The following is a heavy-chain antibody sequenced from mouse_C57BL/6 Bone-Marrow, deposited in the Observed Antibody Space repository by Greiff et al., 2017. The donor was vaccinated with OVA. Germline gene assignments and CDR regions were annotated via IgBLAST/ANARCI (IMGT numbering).Heavy chain of an antibody. J-gene: IGHJ2*01. CDR1: GYTFTSYW. V-gene: IGHV1-50*01. CDR3: ARRGD. CDR2: IDPSDSYT. Sequence: QVQLKQPGAELVKPGASVKLSCKASGYTFTSYWMQWVKQRPGQGLEWIGEIDPSDSYTNYNQKFKGKATLTVDTSSSTAYMQLSSLTSEDSAVYYCARRGDWGQGTTLTVSS.